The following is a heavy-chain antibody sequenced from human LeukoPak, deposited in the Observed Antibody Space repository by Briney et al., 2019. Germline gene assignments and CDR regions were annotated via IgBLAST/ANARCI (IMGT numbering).Heavy chain of an antibody. CDR1: GFTFSSYW. J-gene: IGHJ6*04. Sequence: GGSLRLSCAASGFTFSSYWMSWVRQTPGKGLEWVATMNHDGSEKYHVDSVKGRFTISRDNAKKSLYLQMNSLRAEDTAVYYCAELGITMIGGVWGKGTTVTISS. D-gene: IGHD3-10*02. CDR2: MNHDGSEK. V-gene: IGHV3-7*01. CDR3: AELGITMIGGV.